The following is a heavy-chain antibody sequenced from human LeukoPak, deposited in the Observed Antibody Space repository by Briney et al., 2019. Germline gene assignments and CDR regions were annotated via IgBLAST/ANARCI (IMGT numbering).Heavy chain of an antibody. D-gene: IGHD6-19*01. CDR2: ISSSSSYI. CDR3: ARDPSTIAVAGTYVY. CDR1: GFTFSSYS. V-gene: IGHV3-21*01. Sequence: GGSLRLSCAASGFTFSSYSMNWVRQAPGKGLEWVSSISSSSSYIYYVDSVKGRFTISRDNAKNSLYLQMNSLRAEDTAVYYCARDPSTIAVAGTYVYWGQGTLVTVSS. J-gene: IGHJ4*02.